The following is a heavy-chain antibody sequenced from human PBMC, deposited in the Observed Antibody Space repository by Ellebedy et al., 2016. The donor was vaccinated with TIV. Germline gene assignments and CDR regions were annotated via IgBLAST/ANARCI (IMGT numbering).Heavy chain of an antibody. V-gene: IGHV5-51*01. Sequence: GESLKISCKGSGYSFTSYWIGWVRQMPGKGLEWMGIIYPGDSDTRYSPSFQGQVTISADKSISTAYLQWSSLKASDTAMYYCARNMYYDILTKYPYYYYGMDVWGQGTTVTVSS. D-gene: IGHD3-9*01. CDR2: IYPGDSDT. CDR3: ARNMYYDILTKYPYYYYGMDV. CDR1: GYSFTSYW. J-gene: IGHJ6*02.